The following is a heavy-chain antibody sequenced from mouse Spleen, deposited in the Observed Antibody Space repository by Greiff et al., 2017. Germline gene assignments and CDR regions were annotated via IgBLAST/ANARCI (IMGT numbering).Heavy chain of an antibody. CDR1: GYTFTDYE. Sequence: QVQLQQSGAELVRPGASVTLSCKASGYTFTDYEMHWVKQTPVHGLEWIGAIDPETGGTAYNQKFKGKAILTADKSSSTAYMELRSLTSEDSAVYYCTRDRYSNFFYFDYGGQGTTLTVSS. J-gene: IGHJ2*01. CDR2: IDPETGGT. CDR3: TRDRYSNFFYFDY. V-gene: IGHV1-15*01. D-gene: IGHD2-5*01.